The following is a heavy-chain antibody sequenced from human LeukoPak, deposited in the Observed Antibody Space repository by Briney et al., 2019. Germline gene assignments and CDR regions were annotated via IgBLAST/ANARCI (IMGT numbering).Heavy chain of an antibody. CDR2: ISYDGSNK. J-gene: IGHJ4*02. CDR3: AKGVDYCSGGSCPADY. V-gene: IGHV3-30*18. Sequence: GGSLRLSCAASGFTFSSYWMHWVRQAPGKGLEWVAVISYDGSNKYYADSVKGRFTISRDNSKNTLFLQMNSLRAEDTAVYYCAKGVDYCSGGSCPADYWGPGTLVTVSS. D-gene: IGHD2-15*01. CDR1: GFTFSSYW.